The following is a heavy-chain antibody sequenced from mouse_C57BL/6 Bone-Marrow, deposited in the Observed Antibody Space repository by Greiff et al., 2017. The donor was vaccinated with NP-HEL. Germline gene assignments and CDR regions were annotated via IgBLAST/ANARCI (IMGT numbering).Heavy chain of an antibody. CDR3: ARHRTYSGSSPYYFDY. V-gene: IGHV5-6*01. J-gene: IGHJ2*01. CDR2: ISSGGSYT. D-gene: IGHD1-1*01. Sequence: EVQLVESGGDLVKPGGSLKLSCAASGFTFSSYGMSWVRQTPDKRLEWVATISSGGSYTYYPDSVKGRFTISRDNAKNTLYLQMSSLNSEDTAMYYCARHRTYSGSSPYYFDYWGQGTTLTVSS. CDR1: GFTFSSYG.